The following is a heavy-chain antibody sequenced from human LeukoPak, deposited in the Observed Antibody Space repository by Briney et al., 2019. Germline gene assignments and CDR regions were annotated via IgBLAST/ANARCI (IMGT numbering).Heavy chain of an antibody. CDR2: IYYSGST. Sequence: PSETLSLTCTVSGGSISSYSWNWIRQPPGKGLEWIGYIYYSGSTNYNPSLKSRITISVDTSKNQFSLKLSPVTAADTAVYYCARGYYYFDYWGQGTLVTVSS. CDR3: ARGYYYFDY. CDR1: GGSISSYS. V-gene: IGHV4-59*01. J-gene: IGHJ4*02. D-gene: IGHD1-14*01.